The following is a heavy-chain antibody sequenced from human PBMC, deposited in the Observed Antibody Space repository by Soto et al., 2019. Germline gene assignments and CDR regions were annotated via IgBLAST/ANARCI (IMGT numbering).Heavy chain of an antibody. D-gene: IGHD3-3*01. CDR2: IKSKTDGGTT. V-gene: IGHV3-15*07. J-gene: IGHJ4*02. CDR1: GFTFSNAW. Sequence: EVQLVESGGGLVKPGGSLRLSCAASGFTFSNAWMNWVRQAPGKGLEWVGRIKSKTDGGTTDYAAPVKGRFTISRDDSKNTLYLQMNSLKTEDTAVYYCTTHQGRRFLEWEDDYWGQGTLVTVSS. CDR3: TTHQGRRFLEWEDDY.